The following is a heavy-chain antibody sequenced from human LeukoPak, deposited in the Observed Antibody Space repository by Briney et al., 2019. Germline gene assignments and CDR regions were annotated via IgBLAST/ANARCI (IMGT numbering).Heavy chain of an antibody. Sequence: SETLSLTCTVSGYSISSGYYWGWIRQPPGKGLEWIGSIYHSGSTYYNPSLKSRVTISVDTSKNQFSLKLSSVTAADTAVYYCAREGAYCGGDCYLWGQGTLVTVS. CDR2: IYHSGST. CDR1: GYSISSGYY. J-gene: IGHJ4*02. D-gene: IGHD2-21*02. CDR3: AREGAYCGGDCYL. V-gene: IGHV4-38-2*02.